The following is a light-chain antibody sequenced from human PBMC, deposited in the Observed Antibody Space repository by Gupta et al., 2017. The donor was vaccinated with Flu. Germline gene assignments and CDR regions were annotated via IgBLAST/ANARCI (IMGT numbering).Light chain of an antibody. V-gene: IGLV6-57*01. Sequence: NFMLTQPHSVSESPGKTVTISCPRSGGSIASNYVQWYQQRPGSYPTTVIEEDNQSPSGVPDRFAGSIYSSYNSASHTISGLRTEDEADYYCQSYDSNSLVFGEGTKLTVL. CDR1: GGSIASNY. CDR2: EDN. J-gene: IGLJ3*02. CDR3: QSYDSNSLV.